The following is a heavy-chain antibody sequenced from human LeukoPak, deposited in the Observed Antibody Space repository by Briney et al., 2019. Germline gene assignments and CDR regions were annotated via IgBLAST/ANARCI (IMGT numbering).Heavy chain of an antibody. CDR3: ARQRRVYGSGSYYQFDY. D-gene: IGHD3-10*01. CDR2: IIPIFGTA. J-gene: IGHJ4*02. CDR1: GGTSSSYA. V-gene: IGHV1-69*05. Sequence: ASVTVSCTASGGTSSSYAISWVRQAPGQGLEWMGGIIPIFGTANYAQKFQGRVTITTDESTSTAYMELSSLRSEDTAVYYCARQRRVYGSGSYYQFDYWGQGTLVTVSS.